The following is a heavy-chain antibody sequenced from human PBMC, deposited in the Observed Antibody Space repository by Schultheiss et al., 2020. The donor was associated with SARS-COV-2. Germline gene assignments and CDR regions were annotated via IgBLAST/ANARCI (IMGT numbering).Heavy chain of an antibody. V-gene: IGHV4-61*08. CDR3: ARVSGRRKPGYYYYYGMDV. CDR2: IYYSGST. D-gene: IGHD1-14*01. J-gene: IGHJ6*02. Sequence: SETLSLTCTVSGGSISSGGYYWSWIRQHPGKGLEWIGYIYYSGSTNYNPSLKSRVTISVDTSKNQFSLKLSSVTAADTAVYYCARVSGRRKPGYYYYYGMDVWGQGTTVTVSS. CDR1: GGSISSGGYY.